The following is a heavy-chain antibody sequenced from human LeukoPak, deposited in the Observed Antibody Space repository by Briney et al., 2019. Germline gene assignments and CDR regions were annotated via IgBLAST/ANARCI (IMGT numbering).Heavy chain of an antibody. D-gene: IGHD6-6*01. CDR3: ARDSSQYSSSRVTGY. J-gene: IGHJ4*02. Sequence: GASVKVSCKASGYTFTGYYMHWVRQAPGQGLEWMGRINPNSGGTNYAQKFQGRVTMTRDTSISTAYMELSRLRSDDTAVYYCARDSSQYSSSRVTGYWGQGTLVTVSS. CDR2: INPNSGGT. V-gene: IGHV1-2*06. CDR1: GYTFTGYY.